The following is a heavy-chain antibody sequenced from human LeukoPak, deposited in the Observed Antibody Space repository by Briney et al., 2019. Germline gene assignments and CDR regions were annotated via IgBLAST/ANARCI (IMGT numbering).Heavy chain of an antibody. D-gene: IGHD6-25*01. J-gene: IGHJ4*02. CDR3: VREGSGPLDY. V-gene: IGHV4-59*01. CDR2: IDYSGST. CDR1: GGSISSYY. Sequence: PSETLSLTCTVYGGSISSYYWNWIRQPPGKGLEWFGYIDYSGSTNYNPSLKSRVTISVDTSKKQFSLKLSSVTAADTAVYYCVREGSGPLDYWAREPWSPSPQ.